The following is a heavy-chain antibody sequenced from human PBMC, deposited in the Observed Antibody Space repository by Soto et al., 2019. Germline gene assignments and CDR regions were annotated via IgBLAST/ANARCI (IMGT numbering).Heavy chain of an antibody. D-gene: IGHD5-18*01. CDR2: ISGSGDDT. CDR3: AGLGYSSKDY. J-gene: IGHJ4*02. V-gene: IGHV3-23*01. Sequence: PGGSLSLSCAASGFSFSSGALSWARKPPGKGLELVSVISGSGDDTDYPDSEKGGLTTARDYSKNTLHLQINSLSAEDTAVYYCAGLGYSSKDYWGQGALAPVYS. CDR1: GFSFSSGA.